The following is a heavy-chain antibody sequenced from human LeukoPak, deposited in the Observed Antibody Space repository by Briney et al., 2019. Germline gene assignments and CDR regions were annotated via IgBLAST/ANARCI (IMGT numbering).Heavy chain of an antibody. CDR2: ISYDGSNK. CDR3: AKLARSGSPTDY. CDR1: GFTFSSYG. J-gene: IGHJ4*02. Sequence: PGGSLRLSCAAPGFTFSSYGMHWVRQAPGKGLEWVAVISYDGSNKYYADSVKGRFTISRDNSKNTLYLQMNSLRAEDTAVYYCAKLARSGSPTDYWGQGTLVTVSS. D-gene: IGHD1-26*01. V-gene: IGHV3-30*18.